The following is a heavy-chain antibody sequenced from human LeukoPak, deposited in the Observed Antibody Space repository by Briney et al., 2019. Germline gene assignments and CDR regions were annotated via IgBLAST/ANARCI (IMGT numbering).Heavy chain of an antibody. Sequence: SETLSLTCTVSGYSISSGYYWGWIRQPPGKGLEWIGSIYHSGSTYYNPSLKSRDTISVDTSKNQFSLKLSSVTAADTAVYYCARGYSSSWGPFDPWGQGTLVTVSS. J-gene: IGHJ5*02. D-gene: IGHD6-13*01. CDR3: ARGYSSSWGPFDP. CDR2: IYHSGST. V-gene: IGHV4-38-2*02. CDR1: GYSISSGYY.